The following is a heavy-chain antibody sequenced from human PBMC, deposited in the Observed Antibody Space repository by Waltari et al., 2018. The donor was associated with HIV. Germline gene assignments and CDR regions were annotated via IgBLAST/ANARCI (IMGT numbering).Heavy chain of an antibody. V-gene: IGHV1-2*06. CDR3: ARGESVSVSNIPPGYRFDF. Sequence: QVQLVQSGAELKKPGASVEFSCRASGYSFTAYYMQWVRQAPGKGLQWMVRINPISGSTNIPLTFQGRITMTRETSSGAVFIELRGLKFNDTALYFCARGESVSVSNIPPGYRFDFWGQGTLITVSS. CDR1: GYSFTAYY. CDR2: INPISGST. J-gene: IGHJ4*02. D-gene: IGHD2-15*01.